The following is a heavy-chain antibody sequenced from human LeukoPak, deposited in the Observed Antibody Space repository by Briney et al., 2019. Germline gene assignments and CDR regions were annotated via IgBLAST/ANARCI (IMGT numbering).Heavy chain of an antibody. Sequence: PGGSLRPSCAASGFTFSSYSMNWVRQAPGKGLEWVSSISSSSSYIYYADSVKGRFTISRDNAKNSLYLQMNSLRAEDTAVYYCARVRGCSSTSCYFAWFDPWGQGTLVTISS. CDR1: GFTFSSYS. V-gene: IGHV3-21*01. J-gene: IGHJ5*02. CDR2: ISSSSSYI. D-gene: IGHD2-2*01. CDR3: ARVRGCSSTSCYFAWFDP.